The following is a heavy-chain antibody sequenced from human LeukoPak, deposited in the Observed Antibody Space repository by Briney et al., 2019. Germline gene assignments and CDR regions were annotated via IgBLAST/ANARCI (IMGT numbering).Heavy chain of an antibody. CDR3: ARVPDWTYVPDY. CDR1: GGSISSDRFY. V-gene: IGHV4-61*02. CDR2: IKSSKT. Sequence: SETLSLTCTVSGGSISSDRFYWTCVRQPAGKGLEGSGRIKSSKTTNNHYLKGRVSIPLDTSTNHFSLKLSPLTAAHTAVYYCARVPDWTYVPDYWGQGTLVTVSS. D-gene: IGHD3-16*01. J-gene: IGHJ4*02.